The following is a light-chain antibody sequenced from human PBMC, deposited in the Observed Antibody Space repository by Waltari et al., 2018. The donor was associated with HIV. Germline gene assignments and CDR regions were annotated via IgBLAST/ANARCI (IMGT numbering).Light chain of an antibody. CDR3: VGWDASLSAYV. Sequence: QSVLTQPPSASGTPGQRVTIPCSGRSSNSGNDNVYWYQQLPGTTPKLLIYKNIQRPSGVPDRFAGSKSGTSAYLAISGLRSEDEADYYCVGWDASLSAYVFGAGTKVTVL. J-gene: IGLJ1*01. CDR2: KNI. CDR1: SSNSGNDN. V-gene: IGLV1-47*01.